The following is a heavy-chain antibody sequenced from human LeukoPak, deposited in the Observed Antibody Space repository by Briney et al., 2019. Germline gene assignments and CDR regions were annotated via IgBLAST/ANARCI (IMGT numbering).Heavy chain of an antibody. D-gene: IGHD3-10*01. CDR1: GAAISSGDYH. Sequence: PSRTLCLTCTVSGAAISSGDYHWNWGRHPPGKGLEWIGFIQDSGSTYYNPPLKSRFSISRDMSKNQLSLMLSSVTAADTAVYYCARGFGAGNYYYGWFDPWSQGTLVSVSS. J-gene: IGHJ5*02. V-gene: IGHV4-30-4*01. CDR3: ARGFGAGNYYYGWFDP. CDR2: IQDSGST.